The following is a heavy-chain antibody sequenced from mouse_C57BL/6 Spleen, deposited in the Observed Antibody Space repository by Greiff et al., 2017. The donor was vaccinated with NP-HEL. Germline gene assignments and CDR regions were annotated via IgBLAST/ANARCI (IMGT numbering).Heavy chain of an antibody. J-gene: IGHJ3*01. CDR2: IDPSDSYT. CDR3: ATDSSGYYAY. V-gene: IGHV1-69*01. D-gene: IGHD3-2*02. CDR1: GYTFTSYW. Sequence: QVQLQQLGAELVMPGASVKLSCKASGYTFTSYWMHWVKQRPGQGLEWIGEIDPSDSYTNYNQKFKGKSTLTVDKSSSTAYMQLSSLTSEDSAVYYCATDSSGYYAYWGQGTLVTVSA.